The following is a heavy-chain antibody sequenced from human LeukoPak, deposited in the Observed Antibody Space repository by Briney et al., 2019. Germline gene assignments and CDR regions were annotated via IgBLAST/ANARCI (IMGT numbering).Heavy chain of an antibody. J-gene: IGHJ5*02. Sequence: SGTLSLTCAVSGGSISSSNWWSWVRQPPGKGLEWIGEIYHSGSTNYNPSLKSRVTISVDKSKNQFSLKLNSVTAADTAVYYCARGPSNGYSFGSTWFDPWGQGTLVTVSS. CDR3: ARGPSNGYSFGSTWFDP. V-gene: IGHV4-4*02. CDR1: GGSISSSNW. D-gene: IGHD5-18*01. CDR2: IYHSGST.